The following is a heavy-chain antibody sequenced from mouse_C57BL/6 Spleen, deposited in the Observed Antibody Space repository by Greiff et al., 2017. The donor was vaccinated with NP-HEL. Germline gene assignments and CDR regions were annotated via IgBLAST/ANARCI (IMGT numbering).Heavy chain of an antibody. CDR3: ARGSGTTDYFDY. D-gene: IGHD4-1*01. J-gene: IGHJ2*01. CDR2: ISSGSSTI. CDR1: GFTFSDYG. Sequence: EVQRVESGGGLVKPGGSLKLSCAASGFTFSDYGMHWVRQAPEKGLEWVAYISSGSSTIYYADTVKGRFTISRDNAKNTLFLQMTSLRSEDTALYYCARGSGTTDYFDYWGQGTTLTVSS. V-gene: IGHV5-17*01.